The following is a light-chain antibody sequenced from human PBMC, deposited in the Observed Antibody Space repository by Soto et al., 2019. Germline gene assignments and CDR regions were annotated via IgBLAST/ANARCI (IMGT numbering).Light chain of an antibody. CDR2: KAS. CDR1: QTITSW. CDR3: QHYNTYST. V-gene: IGKV1-5*03. Sequence: EMQMTHSASTLSGSVRYRVAITCRASQTITSWLAWYQQKPGKAPKLLIYKASTLKSGVPSRFSGSGSGTEFTLTISSLQPGDFATYYCQHYNTYSTFGQGTKVDIK. J-gene: IGKJ1*01.